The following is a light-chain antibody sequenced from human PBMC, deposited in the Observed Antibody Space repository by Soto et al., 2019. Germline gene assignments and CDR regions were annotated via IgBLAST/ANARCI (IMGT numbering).Light chain of an antibody. CDR1: SSDVGTFDF. CDR3: CSYAGYSKWV. Sequence: QSVLTQPASVSGSPGQSITISCAGSSSDVGTFDFVSWYQQHPGKAPKVIIYEVNKRPSGVSNRFSASKSGNTASLTISGLQPADEADYFCCSYAGYSKWVFGGGTKLTVL. V-gene: IGLV2-23*02. J-gene: IGLJ3*02. CDR2: EVN.